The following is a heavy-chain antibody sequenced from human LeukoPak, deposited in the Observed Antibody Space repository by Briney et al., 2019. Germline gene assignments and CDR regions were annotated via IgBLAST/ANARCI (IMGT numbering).Heavy chain of an antibody. CDR2: ISGSGGST. Sequence: PGGSLRLPCAASGFTFSSYAMSWVRQAPGKGLEWVSAISGSGGSTYYADSVKGRFTISRDNSKNTLYLQMNSLRAEDTAVYYCAKGFRYYDSSGYPHWGQGTLVTVSS. D-gene: IGHD3-22*01. CDR3: AKGFRYYDSSGYPH. CDR1: GFTFSSYA. V-gene: IGHV3-23*01. J-gene: IGHJ4*02.